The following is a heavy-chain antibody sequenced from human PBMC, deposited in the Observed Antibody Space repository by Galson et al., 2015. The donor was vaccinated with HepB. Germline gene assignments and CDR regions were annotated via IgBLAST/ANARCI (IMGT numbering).Heavy chain of an antibody. D-gene: IGHD2-2*01. CDR3: ARDRGSTRYGMDV. V-gene: IGHV3-15*01. CDR1: GFTFSNAW. Sequence: SLRLSCAASGFTFSNAWMSWVRQAPGKGLEWVGRIKSKTDGGTTDYAAPVKGRFTISRDNSKNTLYLQMNSLRAEDTAVYYCARDRGSTRYGMDVWGQGTTVTVSS. J-gene: IGHJ6*02. CDR2: IKSKTDGGTT.